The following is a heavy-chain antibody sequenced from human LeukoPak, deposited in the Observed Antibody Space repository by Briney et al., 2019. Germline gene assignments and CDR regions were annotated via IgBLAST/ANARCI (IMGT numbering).Heavy chain of an antibody. V-gene: IGHV1-18*01. J-gene: IGHJ4*02. Sequence: ASVKVSCKASGYTFTSYGISWVRQAPGQGLEWMGWISAYNGNTNYAQKLQGRVTMTTDTSTSTAYMELRSLRSDDTAVYYCARDLAWYSSSSGPSDYWGQGTLVTVSS. D-gene: IGHD6-6*01. CDR3: ARDLAWYSSSSGPSDY. CDR2: ISAYNGNT. CDR1: GYTFTSYG.